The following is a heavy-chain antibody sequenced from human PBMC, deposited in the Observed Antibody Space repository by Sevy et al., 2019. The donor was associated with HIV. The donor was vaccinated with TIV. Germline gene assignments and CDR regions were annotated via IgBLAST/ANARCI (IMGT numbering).Heavy chain of an antibody. J-gene: IGHJ3*02. Sequence: GGSLRLSCAASGFTFSSYGMHWVRQAPGKGLEWVAVISYDGSNKYYADSVKGRFTISRDNSKNTLYLQMNSLRAEDTAVYYCAKQGYCSGGSCHDAFDIWAQGTMVTVSS. CDR1: GFTFSSYG. CDR2: ISYDGSNK. D-gene: IGHD2-15*01. CDR3: AKQGYCSGGSCHDAFDI. V-gene: IGHV3-30*18.